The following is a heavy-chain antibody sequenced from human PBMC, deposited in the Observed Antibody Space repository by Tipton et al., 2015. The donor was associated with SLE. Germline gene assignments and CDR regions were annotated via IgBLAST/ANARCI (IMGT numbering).Heavy chain of an antibody. CDR1: GFTFRNYG. J-gene: IGHJ4*02. CDR2: INSDGTDT. V-gene: IGHV3-74*01. CDR3: ARTSKYGRSSGGFDY. Sequence: SLRLSCAASGFTFRNYGMHWVRHSPGKGLMWVTHINSDGTDTTYADSVKGRFTISRDNAKNTLYLQINSLRAEDTAVYYCARTSKYGRSSGGFDYWGQGTMVTVSS. D-gene: IGHD6-6*01.